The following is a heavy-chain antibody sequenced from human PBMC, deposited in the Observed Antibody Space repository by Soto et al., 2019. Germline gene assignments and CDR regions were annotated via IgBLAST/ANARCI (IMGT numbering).Heavy chain of an antibody. CDR3: ARDMSGVYYDILTGYEPGGFDP. CDR2: IIPIFGTA. V-gene: IGHV1-69*13. D-gene: IGHD3-9*01. J-gene: IGHJ5*02. CDR1: GGTFSSYA. Sequence: GASVKVSCKASGGTFSSYAISWVRQAPGQGLEKMGGIIPIFGTANYAQKFQGRVTITADESTSTAYMELSSLRSEDTAVYYCARDMSGVYYDILTGYEPGGFDPWGQGTLVTVSS.